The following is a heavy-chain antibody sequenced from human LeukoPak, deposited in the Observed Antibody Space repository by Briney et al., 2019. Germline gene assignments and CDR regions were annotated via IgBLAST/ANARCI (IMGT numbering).Heavy chain of an antibody. J-gene: IGHJ6*02. CDR2: ISAYNGNT. CDR1: GYTFTSYG. CDR3: ARDWWYYYDRGYYYYGMDV. V-gene: IGHV1-18*01. D-gene: IGHD3-22*01. Sequence: ASVKVFCKASGYTFTSYGISWVRQAPGQGLEWMGWISAYNGNTNYAQKLQGRVTMTTDTSTSTAYMELRSLRSDDTAVYYCARDWWYYYDRGYYYYGMDVWGQGTTVTVSS.